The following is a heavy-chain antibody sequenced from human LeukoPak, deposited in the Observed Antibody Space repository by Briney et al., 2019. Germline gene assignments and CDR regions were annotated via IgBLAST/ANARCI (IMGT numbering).Heavy chain of an antibody. CDR1: AYTFTSYY. Sequence: ASVKVSCKASAYTFTSYYLHWVRQAPGQGLEWMGIINPSGGSTSYAQRFQGGVTMTRDMSTSTVYMELSSLRSEDTAVYYCARDREGRLNWFDPWGQGTLATVSS. J-gene: IGHJ5*02. CDR2: INPSGGST. V-gene: IGHV1-46*01. D-gene: IGHD3-10*01. CDR3: ARDREGRLNWFDP.